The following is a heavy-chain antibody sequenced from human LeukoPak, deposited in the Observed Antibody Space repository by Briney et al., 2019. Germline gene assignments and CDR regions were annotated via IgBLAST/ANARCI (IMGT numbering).Heavy chain of an antibody. CDR3: ARVRSYYGSVTGKSYYFDY. J-gene: IGHJ4*02. CDR1: GGSISSGDYY. CDR2: IYYSGST. Sequence: SETLSLTCTVSGGSISSGDYYWSWIRQPPGKGLEWIGYIYYSGSTYYNPSLKSRVTISVDTSKNQFSLKLSSVTAADTAVYYCARVRSYYGSVTGKSYYFDYWGQGTLVTVSS. V-gene: IGHV4-30-4*08. D-gene: IGHD3-10*01.